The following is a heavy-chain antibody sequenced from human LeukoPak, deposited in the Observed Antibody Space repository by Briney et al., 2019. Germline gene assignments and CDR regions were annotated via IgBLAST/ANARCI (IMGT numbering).Heavy chain of an antibody. Sequence: GGSLRLSCAASGFTFDDYGMSWVRQAPGKGLEWVSGINWNGGSTGYADSVKGRFTISRDNSRNTLYLQVNSLRAEDTAVYYCAKPLHNSGWYGGGDYWGQGTLVTVSS. J-gene: IGHJ4*02. CDR1: GFTFDDYG. V-gene: IGHV3-20*04. CDR2: INWNGGST. CDR3: AKPLHNSGWYGGGDY. D-gene: IGHD6-19*01.